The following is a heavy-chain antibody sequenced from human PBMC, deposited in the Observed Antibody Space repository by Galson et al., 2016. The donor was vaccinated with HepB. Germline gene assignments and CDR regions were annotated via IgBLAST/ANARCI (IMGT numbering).Heavy chain of an antibody. Sequence: ETLSLTCTVSGGPTGSNRYYWGWIRQPPGKGLEWIGTIYYNGRTHYNSSLKSRVTMSVDTSKNQFSLKLSSVTAADTAVYYCVRLIHCSSVSCNGYWGQGTLVTVSS. J-gene: IGHJ4*02. CDR2: IYYNGRT. D-gene: IGHD2-2*01. V-gene: IGHV4-39*01. CDR3: VRLIHCSSVSCNGY. CDR1: GGPTGSNRYY.